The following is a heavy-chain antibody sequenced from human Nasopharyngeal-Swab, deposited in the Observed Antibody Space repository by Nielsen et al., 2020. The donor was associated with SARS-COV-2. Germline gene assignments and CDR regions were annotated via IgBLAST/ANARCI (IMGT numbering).Heavy chain of an antibody. J-gene: IGHJ4*02. V-gene: IGHV3-30*03. CDR3: ADPPFSEY. CDR2: IAHDASMN. CDR1: GFSITSYG. Sequence: GESLKISCAASGFSITSYGMQWVRQAPGKGMEWVALIAHDASMNYYADSVEGRFTISRDISKNTVYLQMNSLRADDTALYYCADPPFSEYWGQGTLVTVSS.